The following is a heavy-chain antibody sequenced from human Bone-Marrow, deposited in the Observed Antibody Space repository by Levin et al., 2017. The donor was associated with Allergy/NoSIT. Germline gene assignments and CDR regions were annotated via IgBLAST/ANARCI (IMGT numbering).Heavy chain of an antibody. CDR3: ARGPDFFDSTGYYWYFDL. CDR2: ISVSSDRT. Sequence: QSGGSLRLSCVGSGFSFNAFAMNWVRQAPGKGLEWVSGISVSSDRTYYADSVKGRFTISRDNSKDTLYLEVNSLRVEDTAVYYCARGPDFFDSTGYYWYFDLWGRGTQLTVSS. J-gene: IGHJ2*01. CDR1: GFSFNAFA. V-gene: IGHV3-23*01. D-gene: IGHD3-22*01.